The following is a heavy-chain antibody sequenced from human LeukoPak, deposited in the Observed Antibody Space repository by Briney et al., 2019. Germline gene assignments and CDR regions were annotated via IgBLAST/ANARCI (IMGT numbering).Heavy chain of an antibody. CDR3: ARGSAIFGVVITPYYYYGMDV. Sequence: QPGRCLRLSCAASGFTFSSYAMHWVRQAPGKGLEWVAVISYDGSNKYYADSVKGRFTISRDNSKNTLYLQMNSLRAEDTAVYYCARGSAIFGVVITPYYYYGMDVWGQGTTVTVSS. CDR1: GFTFSSYA. J-gene: IGHJ6*02. V-gene: IGHV3-30-3*01. D-gene: IGHD3-3*01. CDR2: ISYDGSNK.